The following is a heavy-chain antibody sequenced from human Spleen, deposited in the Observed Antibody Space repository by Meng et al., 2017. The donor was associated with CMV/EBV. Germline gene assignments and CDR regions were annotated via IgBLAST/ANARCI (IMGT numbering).Heavy chain of an antibody. J-gene: IGHJ4*02. V-gene: IGHV3-64*02. D-gene: IGHD3-22*01. CDR1: GFTFSSYA. CDR3: ARAAYYDSSYFDY. CDR2: ISSNGGST. Sequence: GGSLRLSCAASGFTFSSYAMHWVRQAPGKGLEYVSAISSNGGSTYYADSVKGRFTTSRDNSKNTLYLQMGSLRAEDMAVYYCARAAYYDSSYFDYWGQGTLVTVSS.